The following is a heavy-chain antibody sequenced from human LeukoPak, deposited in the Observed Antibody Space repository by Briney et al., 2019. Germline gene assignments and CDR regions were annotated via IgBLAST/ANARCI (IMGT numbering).Heavy chain of an antibody. CDR3: ATSQYYDLTMDV. D-gene: IGHD3-3*01. Sequence: ASVKVSFKVSGYTLTELSMHWVRQAPGKGLEWMGGFDPEDGETIYAQKFQGRVTMTEDTSTDTAYMELSSLRSEDTAVYYCATSQYYDLTMDVWGKGTTVTISS. CDR2: FDPEDGET. CDR1: GYTLTELS. V-gene: IGHV1-24*01. J-gene: IGHJ6*03.